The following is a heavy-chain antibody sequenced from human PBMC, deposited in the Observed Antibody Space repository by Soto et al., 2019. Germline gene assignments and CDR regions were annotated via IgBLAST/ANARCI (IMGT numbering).Heavy chain of an antibody. D-gene: IGHD2-15*01. CDR3: ARGSRGYCSGGSCYSRGLDAFDI. J-gene: IGHJ3*02. CDR1: GGSFSGYY. CDR2: INHSGST. Sequence: ETLSLTCAVYGGSFSGYYWSWIRQPPGRGLEWIGEINHSGSTNYNPSLKSRVTISVDTSKNQFSLKLSSVTAADTAVYYCARGSRGYCSGGSCYSRGLDAFDIWGQGTMVTVSS. V-gene: IGHV4-34*01.